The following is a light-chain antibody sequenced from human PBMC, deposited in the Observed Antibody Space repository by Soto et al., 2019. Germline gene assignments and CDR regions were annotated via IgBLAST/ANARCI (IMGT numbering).Light chain of an antibody. CDR3: QRYNNWPLT. Sequence: EIVMTQPLATLSVSRGEGATLSCRASQGIGSTLAWYQHIPGQAPRLLIYDASTRATGVPARFSGSGSGTEFTLTINSLQSEDFAVYYCQRYNNWPLTFGGGAKVDI. CDR2: DAS. CDR1: QGIGST. V-gene: IGKV3-15*01. J-gene: IGKJ4*01.